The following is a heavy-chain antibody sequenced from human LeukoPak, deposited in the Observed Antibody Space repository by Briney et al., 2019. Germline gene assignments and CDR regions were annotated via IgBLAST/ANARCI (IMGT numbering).Heavy chain of an antibody. Sequence: GASVKVSCKASGYTFTSYDINWVRQATGQGLEWMGWMNPNSGNTGYAQKFQGRVTITRNTSISTAYMELSSLRSEDTAVYYCARDWATYYYGSGSYDPAGDAFDIWGQGTMVTVSS. D-gene: IGHD3-10*01. CDR3: ARDWATYYYGSGSYDPAGDAFDI. V-gene: IGHV1-8*03. J-gene: IGHJ3*02. CDR1: GYTFTSYD. CDR2: MNPNSGNT.